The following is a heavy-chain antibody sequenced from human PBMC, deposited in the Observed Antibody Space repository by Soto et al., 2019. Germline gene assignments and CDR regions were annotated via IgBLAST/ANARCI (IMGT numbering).Heavy chain of an antibody. CDR1: GFTFTRYS. J-gene: IGHJ4*02. V-gene: IGHV3-21*06. CDR2: ISSTTNYI. Sequence: GGSLRLSCAASGFTFTRYSMNWVRQAPGKGLEWVSSISSTTNYIYYGDSMKGRFTISRDNAKNSLCLEMNSLRAEDTAVYYCARESEDLTSNFDYWGQGTLVTVSS. CDR3: ARESEDLTSNFDY.